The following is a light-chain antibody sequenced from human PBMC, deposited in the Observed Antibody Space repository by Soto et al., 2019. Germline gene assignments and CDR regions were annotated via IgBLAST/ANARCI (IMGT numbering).Light chain of an antibody. V-gene: IGKV3-20*01. Sequence: EVVLTQPPGTLSLSPGERATLSCRASQSVRSSYLAWYQQKPGQSPRLLIYGASRRATGIPDRFSGSASGTDFSLAISRLEPEDFAVYYCHQYGTPPNTFGQGTKLEI. CDR2: GAS. CDR1: QSVRSSY. CDR3: HQYGTPPNT. J-gene: IGKJ2*01.